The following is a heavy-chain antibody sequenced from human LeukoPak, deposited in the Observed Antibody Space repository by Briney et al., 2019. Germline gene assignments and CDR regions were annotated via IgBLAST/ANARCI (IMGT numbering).Heavy chain of an antibody. CDR3: ARDPGSYGYYFDY. V-gene: IGHV4-59*01. CDR1: GGSISSYY. Sequence: PSETLSLTCTVSGGSISSYYWSWIRQPPGKGLEWIGYIYYSGSTNYNPSLKSRVTVSVDTSKNQFPLKLSSVTAADTAVYYCARDPGSYGYYFDYWGQGTLVTVSS. J-gene: IGHJ4*02. CDR2: IYYSGST. D-gene: IGHD5-18*01.